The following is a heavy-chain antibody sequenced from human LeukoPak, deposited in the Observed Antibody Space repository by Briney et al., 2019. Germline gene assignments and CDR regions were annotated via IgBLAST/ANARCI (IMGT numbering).Heavy chain of an antibody. J-gene: IGHJ3*02. Sequence: GASVKISCKASGYTFTGYYMHWVRQAPGQGLEWMGWINPNSGGTNYAQKFQGRVTMTRDTSISTAYMELSRLRSDDTAVYYCARDFGVVIPRGAFDIWGQGTMVTVSS. CDR2: INPNSGGT. D-gene: IGHD3-3*01. CDR1: GYTFTGYY. CDR3: ARDFGVVIPRGAFDI. V-gene: IGHV1-2*02.